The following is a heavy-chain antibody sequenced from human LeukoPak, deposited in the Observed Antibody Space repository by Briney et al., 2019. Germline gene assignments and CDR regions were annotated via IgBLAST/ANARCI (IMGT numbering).Heavy chain of an antibody. CDR1: GFTFSFYG. Sequence: GGSLRLSCAASGFTFSFYGIHWVRQAPGKGLEWVANIKQDGSEKYYVDSVKGRFTISRDNAKNSLYLQMNSLRAEDTAVYYCARDRTYGDFDYWGQGTLVTVSS. CDR3: ARDRTYGDFDY. D-gene: IGHD4-17*01. V-gene: IGHV3-7*01. J-gene: IGHJ4*02. CDR2: IKQDGSEK.